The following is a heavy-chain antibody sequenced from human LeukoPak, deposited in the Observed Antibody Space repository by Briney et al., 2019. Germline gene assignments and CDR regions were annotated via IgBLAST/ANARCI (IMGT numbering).Heavy chain of an antibody. Sequence: GGTLRLSCAASGFTFSSYGMSWVRQAPGKGLEWVSDISGSGGSTYYADSVKGRFTISRDNSKNTLYLQMNSLRAEDTAVYYCASVAAAGSMDVWGKGTTVTVSS. D-gene: IGHD6-13*01. CDR1: GFTFSSYG. CDR2: ISGSGGST. J-gene: IGHJ6*04. CDR3: ASVAAAGSMDV. V-gene: IGHV3-23*01.